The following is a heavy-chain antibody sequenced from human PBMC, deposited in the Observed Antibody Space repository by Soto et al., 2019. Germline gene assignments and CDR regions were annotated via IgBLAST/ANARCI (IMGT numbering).Heavy chain of an antibody. CDR1: GFTFSSYA. CDR2: ITKTGVT. CDR3: AQVSDYYTSGNSANRMFRC. Sequence: PGGSLRLSCAASGFTFSSYAMGWVRQAPGKGQEWVSSITKTGVTYYADSVKGRLTISRDNSKDTLFLQMNSLRAEDTALYYCAQVSDYYTSGNSANRMFRCWGQGTLVTVSS. V-gene: IGHV3-23*01. D-gene: IGHD3-10*01. J-gene: IGHJ4*02.